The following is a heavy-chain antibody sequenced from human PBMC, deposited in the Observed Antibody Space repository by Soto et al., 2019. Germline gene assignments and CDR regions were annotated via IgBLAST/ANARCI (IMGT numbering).Heavy chain of an antibody. CDR1: GFSFSSYT. V-gene: IGHV3-21*01. J-gene: IGHJ3*02. Sequence: EVQLVESGGGLVKPGGSLRLSCAASGFSFSSYTMNWVRQAPGKGLEWVSSISITSTYIYYADSVKGRFTISRDNAKNSLSLQMNSRRAEDTAVYYCASLGGYGSSTSCYHLDAFDIWGQGTMVTVSS. CDR2: ISITSTYI. CDR3: ASLGGYGSSTSCYHLDAFDI. D-gene: IGHD2-2*01.